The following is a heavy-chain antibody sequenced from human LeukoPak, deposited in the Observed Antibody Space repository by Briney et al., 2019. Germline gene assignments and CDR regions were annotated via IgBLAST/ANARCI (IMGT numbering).Heavy chain of an antibody. Sequence: GGSLRLSCAASGFTFSSYGMHWVRQAPGKALEWVANIRQDGIDKYYVDSVKGRFTISRDNAQNSLYLQMNSLRAEDTAVYYCVREDIGEIAAAKSHFDYWGQGTLVTVSS. D-gene: IGHD6-13*01. CDR2: IRQDGIDK. CDR1: GFTFSSYG. J-gene: IGHJ4*02. CDR3: VREDIGEIAAAKSHFDY. V-gene: IGHV3-7*01.